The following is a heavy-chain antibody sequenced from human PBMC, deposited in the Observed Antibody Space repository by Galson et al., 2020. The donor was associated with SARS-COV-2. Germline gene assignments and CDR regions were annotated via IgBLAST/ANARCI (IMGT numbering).Heavy chain of an antibody. J-gene: IGHJ5*02. CDR2: IKTNSEGGTT. V-gene: IGHV3-15*01. D-gene: IGHD2-8*02. CDR3: ATNGRYWVETSVRKVTWFDP. CDR1: GFTFSDAW. Sequence: GGSLRLSCAASGFTFSDAWMTWVRQVPGKGLEWLGRIKTNSEGGTTDYAAPVKGRFTISRDDSKDMVYLQLSFLRTEDTAVYYCATNGRYWVETSVRKVTWFDPWGQGTLVTVSS.